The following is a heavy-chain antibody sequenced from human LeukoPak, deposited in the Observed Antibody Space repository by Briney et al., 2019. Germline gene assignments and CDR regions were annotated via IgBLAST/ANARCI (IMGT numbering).Heavy chain of an antibody. D-gene: IGHD6-19*01. V-gene: IGHV4-34*01. CDR3: ARQKGGVAGLKYHFDY. J-gene: IGHJ4*02. CDR1: GGSFSGNY. Sequence: PSETLSLTCAVYGGSFSGNYWTWIRQSPGKGLEWIGEINHSGSTNYNPSLKSRVTISVDTSKNRFSLNLISVTAADTAVYYCARQKGGVAGLKYHFDYWGQGTLVTVSS. CDR2: INHSGST.